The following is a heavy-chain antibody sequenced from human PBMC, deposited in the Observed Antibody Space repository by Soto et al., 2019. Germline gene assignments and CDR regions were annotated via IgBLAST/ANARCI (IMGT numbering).Heavy chain of an antibody. CDR3: ARDPIVVVTRPPRDYYYYYGMDV. J-gene: IGHJ6*02. CDR1: GVTFSSYE. D-gene: IGHD2-21*02. Sequence: GGSLRLSWAASGVTFSSYEMNWVRQTPGKGLEWVSYISSSGSTIYYADSVKGRFTISRDNAKNSLYLQMNSLRAEDTAVYYCARDPIVVVTRPPRDYYYYYGMDVWGQGTTVTVSS. V-gene: IGHV3-48*03. CDR2: ISSSGSTI.